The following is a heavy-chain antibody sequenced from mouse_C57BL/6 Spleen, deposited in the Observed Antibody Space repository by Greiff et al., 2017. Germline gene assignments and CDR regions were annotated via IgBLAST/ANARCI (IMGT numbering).Heavy chain of an antibody. CDR3: VSQVAFAY. CDR2: INPSTGGT. Sequence: VQLQQSGPELVKPGASVKISCKASGYSFTGYYMNWVQQSPEKSLEWIGEINPSTGGTTYNQKFKAKATLTVDKSSSTAYMQLKSLTSEDSAVYYCVSQVAFAYWGQGTLVTVSA. D-gene: IGHD1-3*01. CDR1: GYSFTGYY. V-gene: IGHV1-42*01. J-gene: IGHJ3*01.